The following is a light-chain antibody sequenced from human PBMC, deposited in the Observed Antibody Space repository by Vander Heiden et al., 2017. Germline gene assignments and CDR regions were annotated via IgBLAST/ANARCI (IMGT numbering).Light chain of an antibody. CDR1: QGISSY. Sequence: AIRMTQSPSSFSASTGDRVTITCRARQGISSYLAWYQQKPGKALKLLIYAASTFQSGVPSRFSGSGSGTDFTLTISCLQSEDFATYYCQQYYSYPPRTFGQGTKVEIK. J-gene: IGKJ1*01. V-gene: IGKV1-8*01. CDR2: AAS. CDR3: QQYYSYPPRT.